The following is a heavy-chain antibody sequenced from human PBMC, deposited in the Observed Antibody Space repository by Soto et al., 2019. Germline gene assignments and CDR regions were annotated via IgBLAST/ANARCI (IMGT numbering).Heavy chain of an antibody. D-gene: IGHD3-22*01. CDR3: ARDRLRGYDSSGFYS. CDR2: MYYSGTT. V-gene: IGHV4-39*02. CDR1: GGSISSSSYF. J-gene: IGHJ4*02. Sequence: SETLSLTCTVSGGSISSSSYFWGWIRQPPGKGLEWIGSMYYSGTTYYNPSLKSRVTISVDTSKNQFSLKSDDTAIYYCARDRLRGYDSSGFYSWGQGTMVTVSS.